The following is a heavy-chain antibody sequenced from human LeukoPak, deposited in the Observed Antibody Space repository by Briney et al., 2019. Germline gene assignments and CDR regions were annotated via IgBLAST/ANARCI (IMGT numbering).Heavy chain of an antibody. Sequence: GGSLRLSCAASGFTFRSYWMTWVRQSPGKGLEWVANIKQDGSETYHVDSVKGRFTISRDNAKNSLYLQMNSLRAEDTAVYYCVCELRDMNPEYFQHWGQGTLVTVSS. J-gene: IGHJ1*01. V-gene: IGHV3-7*01. CDR3: VCELRDMNPEYFQH. CDR1: GFTFRSYW. CDR2: IKQDGSET. D-gene: IGHD1-14*01.